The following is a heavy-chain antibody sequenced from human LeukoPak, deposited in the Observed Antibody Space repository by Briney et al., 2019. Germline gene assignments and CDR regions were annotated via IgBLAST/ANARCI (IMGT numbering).Heavy chain of an antibody. CDR2: INTGKGNS. V-gene: IGHV1-3*04. J-gene: IGHJ1*01. Sequence: ASVKVSCKTSGYTFTNCGMHWVRQAPRQSPEWMGWINTGKGNSKSSQKFQDRVTLTRDTSASTAYMELNSLSSEDTAVYYCARVPLADASGHYYPHWGQGTLVTVSS. CDR3: ARVPLADASGHYYPH. CDR1: GYTFTNCG. D-gene: IGHD3-22*01.